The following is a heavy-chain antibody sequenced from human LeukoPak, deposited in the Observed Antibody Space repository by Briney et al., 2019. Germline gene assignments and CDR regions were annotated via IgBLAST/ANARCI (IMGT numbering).Heavy chain of an antibody. CDR2: ISYDGSNK. CDR1: GFTFSSYA. J-gene: IGHJ5*02. CDR3: ARDFQDYDFWSGYLSPFNWFDP. V-gene: IGHV3-30-3*01. Sequence: PGGSLRLSCAASGFTFSSYAMHWVRQAPGKGLEWVAVISYDGSNKYYADSVKGRFTISRDNSKNTLYLQMNSLRAEDTAVYYCARDFQDYDFWSGYLSPFNWFDPWGQGTLVTVSS. D-gene: IGHD3-3*01.